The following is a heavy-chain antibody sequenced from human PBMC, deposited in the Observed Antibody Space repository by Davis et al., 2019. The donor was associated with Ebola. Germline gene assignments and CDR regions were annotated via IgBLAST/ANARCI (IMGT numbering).Heavy chain of an antibody. J-gene: IGHJ6*02. Sequence: PGGSLRLSCAASGFTFSSYAMSWLRQAPGKGLEWVSAISGSGGSTYYADSVKGRFTISRENAKNSLYLQMNSLRAEDTAVYYCARFVGGRTAMVTNYYYGMDVWGQGTTVTVSS. CDR3: ARFVGGRTAMVTNYYYGMDV. CDR2: ISGSGGST. D-gene: IGHD5-18*01. CDR1: GFTFSSYA. V-gene: IGHV3-23*01.